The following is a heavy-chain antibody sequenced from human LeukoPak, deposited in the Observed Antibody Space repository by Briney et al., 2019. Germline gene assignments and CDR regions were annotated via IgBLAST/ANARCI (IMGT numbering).Heavy chain of an antibody. CDR2: ISSSSSTI. D-gene: IGHD3-22*01. CDR3: ARGVGYYDSSGGDY. Sequence: PGGSLRLSCAASGFTFSSYSMNWVRQAPGKGPEWVSYISSSSSTIYYADSVKGRFTISRDNAKNSLYLQMNSLRDEDTAVYYCARGVGYYDSSGGDYWGQGTLVTVSS. V-gene: IGHV3-48*02. J-gene: IGHJ4*02. CDR1: GFTFSSYS.